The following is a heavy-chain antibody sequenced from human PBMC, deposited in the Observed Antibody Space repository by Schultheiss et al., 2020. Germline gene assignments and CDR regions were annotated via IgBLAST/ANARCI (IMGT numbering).Heavy chain of an antibody. CDR1: GFIFSSDW. J-gene: IGHJ4*02. D-gene: IGHD3-16*01. CDR3: VRNWADY. V-gene: IGHV3-74*01. CDR2: ITSDGSII. Sequence: GGSLRLSCVASGFIFSSDWMHWVRQTPGKGLQWVSRITSDGSIINYAPSVEGRFTMSRDNAKNTLYLQMNSLRDEDTALYYCVRNWADYWGQGTLVTVSS.